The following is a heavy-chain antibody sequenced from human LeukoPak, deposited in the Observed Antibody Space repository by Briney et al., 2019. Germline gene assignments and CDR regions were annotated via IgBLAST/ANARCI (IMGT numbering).Heavy chain of an antibody. Sequence: ASVNVSCKASGYVFTDYYIHWVRQAPGQGFEWMGWVNPTTGVTKYAQKFQGRVSMSRDTSITTAYMELSRLTSDDTAIFYCARDHLGGEAFYWGQGTLVTVSS. CDR3: ARDHLGGEAFY. D-gene: IGHD3-16*01. CDR1: GYVFTDYY. CDR2: VNPTTGVT. V-gene: IGHV1-2*02. J-gene: IGHJ4*02.